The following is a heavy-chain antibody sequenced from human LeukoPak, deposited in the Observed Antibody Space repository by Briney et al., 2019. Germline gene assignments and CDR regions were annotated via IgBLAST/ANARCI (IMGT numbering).Heavy chain of an antibody. CDR2: ISNDGSDK. D-gene: IGHD1-26*01. V-gene: IGHV3-30*18. CDR3: AKAQYSGIYWPFVY. CDR1: GFTFSSYG. J-gene: IGHJ4*02. Sequence: GGSLRLSYAASGFTFSSYGMHWVRQAPGKGLEWVAAISNDGSDKYYADSVKGRFTISRDNSKNTLYLQMNSLRADDTAVYYCAKAQYSGIYWPFVYWGQGTLVTVSS.